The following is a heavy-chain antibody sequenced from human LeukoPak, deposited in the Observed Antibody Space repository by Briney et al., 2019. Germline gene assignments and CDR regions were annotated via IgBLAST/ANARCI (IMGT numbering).Heavy chain of an antibody. CDR1: GYTLTELS. CDR3: APSVTTSYYDSSAHCP. V-gene: IGHV1-24*01. CDR2: FDPEDGET. J-gene: IGHJ5*02. D-gene: IGHD3-22*01. Sequence: ASVKVSCKVSGYTLTELSMHWVRQAPGKGLEWMGGFDPEDGETIYAQKFQGRVTMTEDTSTDTAYMELSSLRSEDTAVYYCAPSVTTSYYDSSAHCPWGQGTLVTVSS.